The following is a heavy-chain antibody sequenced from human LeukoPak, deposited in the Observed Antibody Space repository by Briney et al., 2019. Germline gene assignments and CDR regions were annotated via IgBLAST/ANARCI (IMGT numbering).Heavy chain of an antibody. CDR2: IIPIFGTA. V-gene: IGHV1-69*05. CDR1: GGTFSSYA. Sequence: ASVKVSCKASGGTFSSYAISWVRQAPGQGLEWMGGIIPIFGTANYAQKFQGRVTITTDESTSTAYMELSSLRSEDTAVYYCASRPYYDRSAFDIWGQGTMVTVSS. CDR3: ASRPYYDRSAFDI. J-gene: IGHJ3*02. D-gene: IGHD3-22*01.